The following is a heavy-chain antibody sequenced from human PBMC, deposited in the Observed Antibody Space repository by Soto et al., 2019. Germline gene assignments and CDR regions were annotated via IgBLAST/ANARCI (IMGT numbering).Heavy chain of an antibody. CDR1: GYIFTSYH. CDR2: IRPSGGGT. Sequence: QVQLVQSGAEVKKPGASVKVSCKASGYIFTSYHIHWVRQAPGQGLEWMGVIRPSGGGTSFAQKFQGRVTMTRDTSTSTVYMELSNLRSEDTAVYYCARAFATGTTPGDYWGQGTLVIVSS. CDR3: ARAFATGTTPGDY. J-gene: IGHJ4*02. D-gene: IGHD1-1*01. V-gene: IGHV1-46*03.